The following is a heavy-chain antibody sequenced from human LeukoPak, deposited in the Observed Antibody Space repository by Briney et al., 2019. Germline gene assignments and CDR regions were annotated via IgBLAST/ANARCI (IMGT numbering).Heavy chain of an antibody. J-gene: IGHJ6*02. CDR1: GFTLSDYA. V-gene: IGHV3-23*01. CDR3: AKYYDFWSGYQYTSDYYYYYSMDV. CDR2: ISGSGVST. Sequence: GGSLRLSCAVSGFTLSDYAMNWVRQAPGKGLEWVSTISGSGVSTYYADSAKGRFTISRDISKNTLYLQMNSLRAGDTAVYYCAKYYDFWSGYQYTSDYYYYYSMDVWGHGTTVTVSS. D-gene: IGHD3-3*01.